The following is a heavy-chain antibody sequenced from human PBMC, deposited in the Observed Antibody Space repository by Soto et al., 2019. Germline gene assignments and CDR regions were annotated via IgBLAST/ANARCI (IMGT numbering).Heavy chain of an antibody. J-gene: IGHJ4*02. CDR3: ARGWGAVADY. V-gene: IGHV4-34*01. D-gene: IGHD6-19*01. Sequence: QVQLQQWGAGLLKPSETLSLTCAVYGGSFTGYYWSWIRQPPGKGLEWIGEINHSGSTNYNPSLKSRVTTSVATSKNQLSLKLSSVTAADTAVYYCARGWGAVADYWGQGTLVTVSS. CDR1: GGSFTGYY. CDR2: INHSGST.